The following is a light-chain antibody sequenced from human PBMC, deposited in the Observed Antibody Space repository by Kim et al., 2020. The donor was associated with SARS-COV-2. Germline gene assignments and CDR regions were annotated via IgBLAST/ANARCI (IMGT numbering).Light chain of an antibody. Sequence: EIVLTQTPGTLSLSPGDRATLSCRVSQSLTYLAWYQQKPGQAPRLLIYDTSTRATGIPDRFRGGGSGTDFTLTINSLAPEDFAVYYCHHYGTSSFTFGPGTKVDIK. J-gene: IGKJ3*01. V-gene: IGKV3-20*01. CDR3: HHYGTSSFT. CDR1: QSLTY. CDR2: DTS.